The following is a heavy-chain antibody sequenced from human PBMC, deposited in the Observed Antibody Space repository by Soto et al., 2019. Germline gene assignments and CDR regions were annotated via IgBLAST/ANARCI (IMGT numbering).Heavy chain of an antibody. Sequence: QVQLQQWGAGLLKPSETLSLTCAVYGGSFSDYYWSWIRQPPGKGLEWIGEINHSGSTNYNPSLKSRVTISVDTSKNQFSLKLSSVTAADTAVYYCARGRRYYYDSSRYNWFDPWGQGSLVTVSS. D-gene: IGHD3-22*01. V-gene: IGHV4-34*01. J-gene: IGHJ5*02. CDR3: ARGRRYYYDSSRYNWFDP. CDR2: INHSGST. CDR1: GGSFSDYY.